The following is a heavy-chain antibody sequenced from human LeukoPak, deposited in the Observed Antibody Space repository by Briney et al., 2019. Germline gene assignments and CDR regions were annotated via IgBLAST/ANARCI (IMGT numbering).Heavy chain of an antibody. D-gene: IGHD1-26*01. CDR3: AKDMGVGATLFDY. V-gene: IGHV3-30*18. Sequence: PGRSLRLSCAASGFTFSNYGMHWVRQAPGKGLEWVAAISYDGGNKYYADSVKGRFTISRDNSKNTLYLQMNSLRAEDTAVYYCAKDMGVGATLFDYWGQGILVTVSS. CDR1: GFTFSNYG. CDR2: ISYDGGNK. J-gene: IGHJ4*02.